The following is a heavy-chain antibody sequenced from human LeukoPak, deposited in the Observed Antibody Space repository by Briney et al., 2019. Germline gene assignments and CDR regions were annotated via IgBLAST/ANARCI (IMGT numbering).Heavy chain of an antibody. D-gene: IGHD3-22*01. CDR2: IKEDGSEK. CDR1: GFSFRSSW. Sequence: PGGSLRLSCAPSGFSFRSSWMSWVRQVPGKGLEWVANIKEDGSEKYYVDSVKGRFTISRDNTKNSLYLQMNSLRAEDTAVYYCAKDSSGAYWGQGTLVIVS. V-gene: IGHV3-7*01. J-gene: IGHJ4*02. CDR3: AKDSSGAY.